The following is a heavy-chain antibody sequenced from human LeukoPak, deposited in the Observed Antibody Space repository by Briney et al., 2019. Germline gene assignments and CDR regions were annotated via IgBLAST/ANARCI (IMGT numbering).Heavy chain of an antibody. CDR1: TGSISTSSYY. V-gene: IGHV4-39*02. D-gene: IGHD5-18*01. Sequence: PSENLSLTCTVSTGSISTSSYYRGCIRQPPVKRLEWIGSIYYSGSAYYNPSLKSRVTISVDTSKNLFSLKLSSVTAADTAVYYCARDTWYTTMVHKGYWGQGTLVTVSS. CDR3: ARDTWYTTMVHKGY. J-gene: IGHJ4*02. CDR2: IYYSGSA.